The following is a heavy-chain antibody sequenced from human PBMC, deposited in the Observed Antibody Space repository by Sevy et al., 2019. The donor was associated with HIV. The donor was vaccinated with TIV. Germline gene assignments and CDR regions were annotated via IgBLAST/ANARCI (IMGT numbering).Heavy chain of an antibody. CDR1: GFTFSSYW. J-gene: IGHJ6*03. CDR3: ARVTGSSSPNYYYYYMDV. CDR2: INSDGSST. Sequence: GGSLRLSCAASGFTFSSYWMHWVRQAPGKGLVWVSRINSDGSSTSYADSVKGRFTISRDNAKNTRYPQMNSLRAEDTAAYYCARVTGSSSPNYYYYYMDVWGKGTTVTVSS. V-gene: IGHV3-74*01. D-gene: IGHD6-13*01.